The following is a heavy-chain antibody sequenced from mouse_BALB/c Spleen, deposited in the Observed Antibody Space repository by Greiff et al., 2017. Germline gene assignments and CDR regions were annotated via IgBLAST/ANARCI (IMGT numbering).Heavy chain of an antibody. D-gene: IGHD2-3*01. CDR1: GYTFSSYW. V-gene: IGHV1-9*01. CDR3: ARYGDGYYEGFAY. J-gene: IGHJ3*01. CDR2: ILPGSGST. Sequence: LVESGAELMKPGASVKISCKATGYTFSSYWIEWVKQRPGHGLEWIGEILPGSGSTNYNEKFKGKATFTADTSSNTAYMQLSSLTSEDSAVYYCARYGDGYYEGFAYWGQGTLVTVSA.